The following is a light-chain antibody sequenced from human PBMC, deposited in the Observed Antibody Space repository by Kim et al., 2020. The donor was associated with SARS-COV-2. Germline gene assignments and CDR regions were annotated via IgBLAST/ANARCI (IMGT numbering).Light chain of an antibody. CDR1: QSVSSY. CDR2: DAS. J-gene: IGKJ4*01. V-gene: IGKV3-11*01. Sequence: LYPGESATLACRASQSVSSYLAWYQQKPGQAPRLLIYDASNRATGIPARFSGSGSGTDFTLTIGSLEPEDFAVYYCQQRGNWPLTFGGGTKVDIK. CDR3: QQRGNWPLT.